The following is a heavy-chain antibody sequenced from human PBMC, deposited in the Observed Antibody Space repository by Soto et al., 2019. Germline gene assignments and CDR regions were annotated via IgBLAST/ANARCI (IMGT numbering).Heavy chain of an antibody. CDR2: IVVGSGNT. CDR1: GFTFTSSA. CDR3: AAEGPRWELPNDD. J-gene: IGHJ4*02. D-gene: IGHD1-26*01. Sequence: SVKVSCKASGFTFTSSAVQWVRQARGQRLEWIGWIVVGSGNTNYAQKFQERVTITRDMSTSTAYMELSSLRSEDTAVYYCAAEGPRWELPNDDWGQGTLVTVSS. V-gene: IGHV1-58*01.